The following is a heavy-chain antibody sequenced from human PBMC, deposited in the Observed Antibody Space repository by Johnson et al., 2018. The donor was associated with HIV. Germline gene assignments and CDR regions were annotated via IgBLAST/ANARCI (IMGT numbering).Heavy chain of an antibody. CDR2: ISYAGSNK. Sequence: QVQLVESGGGVVQPGRSLRLSCAASGFTFSSYAMHWVRQAPGKGLEWVAVISYAGSNKYYADSVKGRFTISRDNSKNTLYLQMGSLRAEDMAVYYCASVGRGPMGVAFDIWGQGTMVTVSS. J-gene: IGHJ3*02. D-gene: IGHD3-16*01. CDR3: ASVGRGPMGVAFDI. V-gene: IGHV3-30*14. CDR1: GFTFSSYA.